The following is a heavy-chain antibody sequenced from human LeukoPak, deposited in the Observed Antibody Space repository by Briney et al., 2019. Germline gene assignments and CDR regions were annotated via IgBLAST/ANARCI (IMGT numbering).Heavy chain of an antibody. CDR1: GGSISSRNW. V-gene: IGHV4-4*02. D-gene: IGHD4-17*01. CDR2: IYHSGST. CDR3: ARASHDYGDYSHFDY. Sequence: PSETLSLTCAVSGGSISSRNWWSWVRPPPGKGLEWIGEIYHSGSTNYNPSLKTRVTISVDKSKNQFSLKLSSVTAADTAVYYCARASHDYGDYSHFDYWGQGTLVTVSS. J-gene: IGHJ4*02.